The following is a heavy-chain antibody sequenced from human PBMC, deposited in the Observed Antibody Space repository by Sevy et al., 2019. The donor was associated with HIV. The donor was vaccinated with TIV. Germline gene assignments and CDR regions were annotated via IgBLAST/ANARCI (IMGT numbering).Heavy chain of an antibody. J-gene: IGHJ6*03. V-gene: IGHV4-61*01. CDR2: IYKTGST. CDR1: GGSVSSGTYY. CDR3: ASVPRAQLWYSGSLGGYYYHMDV. Sequence: SETLSLSCSVSGGSVSSGTYYWSWIRQPPGKGLEWIGHIYKTGSTNYKLSLQSRVTISVDTSTNQFSLRLRSVTAADTAVYYCASVPRAQLWYSGSLGGYYYHMDVWGKGTTVTVS. D-gene: IGHD3-10*01.